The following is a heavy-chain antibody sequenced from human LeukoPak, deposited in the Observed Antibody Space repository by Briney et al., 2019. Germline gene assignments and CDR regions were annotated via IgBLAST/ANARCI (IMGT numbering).Heavy chain of an antibody. V-gene: IGHV3-20*04. D-gene: IGHD6-19*01. J-gene: IGHJ4*02. Sequence: PGGFLRLSCAASGFTFDDHGMSWVRQVPGKGLEWVSGINWNGGSTGYADSVKGRFTISRDNAKNSLYLQMNSLRAEDTALYYCAAGDRNGWYFDYWGQGTLVTVSS. CDR3: AAGDRNGWYFDY. CDR1: GFTFDDHG. CDR2: INWNGGST.